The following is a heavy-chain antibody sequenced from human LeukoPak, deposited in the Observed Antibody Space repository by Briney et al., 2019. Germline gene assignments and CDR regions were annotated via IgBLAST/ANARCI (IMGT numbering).Heavy chain of an antibody. CDR1: GGSFSGYY. J-gene: IGHJ4*02. CDR3: ARVKNTMVRGVIDY. CDR2: INHSGST. Sequence: KPSETLSLTCAVYGGSFSGYYWSWIRQPPGKGLEWIGEINHSGSTNYNPSLKSRVTISVDTSKSQFSLKLSSVTAADTAVYYCARVKNTMVRGVIDYWGQGTLVTVSS. V-gene: IGHV4-34*01. D-gene: IGHD3-10*01.